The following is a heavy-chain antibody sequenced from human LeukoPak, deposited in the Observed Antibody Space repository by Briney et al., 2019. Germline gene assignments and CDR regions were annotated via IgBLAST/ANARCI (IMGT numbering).Heavy chain of an antibody. CDR1: GFTFSSYA. Sequence: GGSLRLSCAASGFTFSSYAMSWVRQAPGKGLEWVSAISGSGGSTYYADFVKGRFTISRDNSKNTLYLQMNSLRAEDTAVYYCAKGGGSGYDFWSGYYPQTPFDYWGQETLVTVSS. CDR3: AKGGGSGYDFWSGYYPQTPFDY. J-gene: IGHJ4*02. V-gene: IGHV3-23*01. CDR2: ISGSGGST. D-gene: IGHD3-3*01.